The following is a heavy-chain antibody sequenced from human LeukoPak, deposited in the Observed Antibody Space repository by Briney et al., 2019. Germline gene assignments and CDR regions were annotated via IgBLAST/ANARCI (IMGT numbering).Heavy chain of an antibody. J-gene: IGHJ2*01. CDR3: VREAGTGDRWYFDL. Sequence: PGGSLRLSCAASGFTFSDYSMNWVRQAPGKGLEWVSSISGSGGSVSYADSVRGRFTISRDNAKDSLHLQMNSLRAEDTAVYCCVREAGTGDRWYFDLWGRGTLVTVSS. CDR2: ISGSGGSV. V-gene: IGHV3-21*01. CDR1: GFTFSDYS. D-gene: IGHD7-27*01.